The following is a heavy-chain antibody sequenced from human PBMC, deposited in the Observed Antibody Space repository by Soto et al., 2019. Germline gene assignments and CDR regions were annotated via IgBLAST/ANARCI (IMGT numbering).Heavy chain of an antibody. J-gene: IGHJ5*02. CDR2: IYHSGTT. Sequence: PSETLSLTCAVSGDSITSIYHWAWIRQPPGRGLEWVASIYHSGTTYYNPSLKSRVTISVDKSKNQFSLNLGSVTAADSAVYSCVRGPTSGWNAWGQGTLVTVSS. D-gene: IGHD6-19*01. CDR3: VRGPTSGWNA. CDR1: GDSITSIYH. V-gene: IGHV4-38-2*01.